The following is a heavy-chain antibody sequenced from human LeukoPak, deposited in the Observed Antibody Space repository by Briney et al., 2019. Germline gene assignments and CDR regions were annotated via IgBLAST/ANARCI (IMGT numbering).Heavy chain of an antibody. D-gene: IGHD4-23*01. Sequence: PGGSLRLSCAASGFTFSNYAMSWVRQAPGKGLEWVSAISGSGGSTNYADSVKGRFTISRDNTKNTLYLQLNSLRAEDTAVYYCAKGIPYDYCANFPFHFWGQGTLVTVSS. J-gene: IGHJ4*02. CDR3: AKGIPYDYCANFPFHF. CDR2: ISGSGGST. CDR1: GFTFSNYA. V-gene: IGHV3-23*01.